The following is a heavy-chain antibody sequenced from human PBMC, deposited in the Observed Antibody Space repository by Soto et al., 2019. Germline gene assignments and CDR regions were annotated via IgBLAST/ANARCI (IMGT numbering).Heavy chain of an antibody. V-gene: IGHV3-13*01. J-gene: IGHJ4*02. Sequence: GGSLRLSCAASGFTFSSYDMHWVRQATGKGLEWVSAIGTAGDTYYPGSVTGRFTISRENAKNSLYLQMNSLRAEDTAVYYCARAFAYYDSSGYLTGYYFDYWGQGTLVTVSS. CDR3: ARAFAYYDSSGYLTGYYFDY. CDR1: GFTFSSYD. CDR2: IGTAGDT. D-gene: IGHD3-22*01.